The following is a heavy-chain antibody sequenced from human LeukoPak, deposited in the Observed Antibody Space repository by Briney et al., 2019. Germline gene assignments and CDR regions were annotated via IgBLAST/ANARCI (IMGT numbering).Heavy chain of an antibody. CDR2: IYYSGSI. CDR1: GGSISSSSYS. D-gene: IGHD6-19*01. Sequence: SETLSLTCAVSGGSISSSSYSWGWIRQPPGKGLEWIGSIYYSGSIYYNPSLKSRVTISVDTSKNQFSLKLSSVTAADTAVYYCARLDTGYSSGYGYYFDFWGQGTVVTVSS. CDR3: ARLDTGYSSGYGYYFDF. V-gene: IGHV4-39*01. J-gene: IGHJ4*02.